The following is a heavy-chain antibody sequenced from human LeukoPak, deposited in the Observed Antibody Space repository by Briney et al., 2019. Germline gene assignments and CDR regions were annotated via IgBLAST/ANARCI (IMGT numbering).Heavy chain of an antibody. CDR1: GGSFSGYY. Sequence: TSETLSLTCAVYGGSFSGYYWSWIRQPAGKGLEWMGRIFTSGSTTYNPSLKSRVTMSIDTSKNQFSLKLTSATAADTAVYYCARCLYYYDTTGYHNCFDPWGQGTLVTVSS. D-gene: IGHD3-22*01. CDR2: IFTSGST. J-gene: IGHJ5*02. V-gene: IGHV4-59*10. CDR3: ARCLYYYDTTGYHNCFDP.